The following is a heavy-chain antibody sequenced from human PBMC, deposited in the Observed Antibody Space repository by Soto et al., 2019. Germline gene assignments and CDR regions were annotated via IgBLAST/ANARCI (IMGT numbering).Heavy chain of an antibody. D-gene: IGHD4-17*01. J-gene: IGHJ6*02. CDR3: ARERGDEYYYYYYGMDV. CDR1: GGSISSGDYY. Sequence: SETLSLTCTVSGGSISSGDYYWSWIRQPPGKGLEWIGYIYYSGSTYYNPSLKSRVTISVDTSKNQFSLKLSSVTAADTAVYYRARERGDEYYYYYYGMDVWGQGTTVTVSS. V-gene: IGHV4-30-4*01. CDR2: IYYSGST.